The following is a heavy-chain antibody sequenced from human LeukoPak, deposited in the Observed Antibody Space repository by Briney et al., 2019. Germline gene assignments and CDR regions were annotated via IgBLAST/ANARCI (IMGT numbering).Heavy chain of an antibody. V-gene: IGHV3-21*01. Sequence: KTGGSLRLSCAASGFTFSSYSMNWVRQAPGKGLEWVSSISSSSSYIYYADSVKGRFTISRDNAKNSLYLQMNSLRAEDTAVYYCARIDIAAVYYYYYYYMDVWGKGTTVTVSS. CDR1: GFTFSSYS. J-gene: IGHJ6*03. CDR3: ARIDIAAVYYYYYYYMDV. D-gene: IGHD6-6*01. CDR2: ISSSSSYI.